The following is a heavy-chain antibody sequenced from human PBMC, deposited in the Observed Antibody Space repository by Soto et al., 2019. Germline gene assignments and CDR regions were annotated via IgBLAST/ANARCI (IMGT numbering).Heavy chain of an antibody. Sequence: QVQLVQSGAEVKKPGASVKVSCKASGYTFTSYAMHWVRQAPGQRLEWMGWINAGNGNTKYSQKFQGRVTITRDTSASTAYMELSSLRSEDTAVYYCARGHWGSLGYFDYWGQGTLVTVSS. V-gene: IGHV1-3*01. CDR3: ARGHWGSLGYFDY. CDR2: INAGNGNT. J-gene: IGHJ4*02. D-gene: IGHD7-27*01. CDR1: GYTFTSYA.